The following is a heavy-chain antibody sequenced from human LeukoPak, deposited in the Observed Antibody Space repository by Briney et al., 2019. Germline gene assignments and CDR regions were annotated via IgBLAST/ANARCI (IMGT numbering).Heavy chain of an antibody. V-gene: IGHV1-2*02. Sequence: ASVKVSCKASGYTFTGYYMHWVRQAPGQGLEWMGWINCNSGGTNYAQKFQGRVTMTRDTSISTAYMELSRLKSDDTAVYYCARSTVTVVYSYMDVWGKGTTVTVSS. CDR2: INCNSGGT. CDR3: ARSTVTVVYSYMDV. J-gene: IGHJ6*03. D-gene: IGHD4-17*01. CDR1: GYTFTGYY.